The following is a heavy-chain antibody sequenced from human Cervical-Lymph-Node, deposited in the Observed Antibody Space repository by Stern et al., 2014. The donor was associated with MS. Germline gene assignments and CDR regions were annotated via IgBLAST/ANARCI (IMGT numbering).Heavy chain of an antibody. CDR3: ANGGDEYNPIDY. CDR1: GVSISSGGYY. Sequence: QLQLQESGPGLLKPSQTLSLSCTVSGVSISSGGYYWSWIRQLPGKGLEWIGYVSSSGSTSYNPSVTSRVSISVDTSKNQFSLNLRSVTAADTAVYYCANGGDEYNPIDYWGQGTLVIVST. CDR2: VSSSGST. V-gene: IGHV4-31*03. D-gene: IGHD5-24*01. J-gene: IGHJ4*02.